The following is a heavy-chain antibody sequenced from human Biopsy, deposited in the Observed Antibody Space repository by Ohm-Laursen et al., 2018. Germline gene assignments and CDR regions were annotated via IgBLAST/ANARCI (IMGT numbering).Heavy chain of an antibody. V-gene: IGHV4-59*01. CDR1: GGSISSDY. CDR3: ARATNSTGWPYYYCYGMDV. Sequence: SETLSLTYTVSGGSISSDYWSWIRQTPGKGLEWIGYIYYSGSTNYNPSLKSRVTISVDTSKNQFSLRLNSVTAADTAVYYCARATNSTGWPYYYCYGMDVWGQGTTVTVSS. J-gene: IGHJ6*02. D-gene: IGHD2/OR15-2a*01. CDR2: IYYSGST.